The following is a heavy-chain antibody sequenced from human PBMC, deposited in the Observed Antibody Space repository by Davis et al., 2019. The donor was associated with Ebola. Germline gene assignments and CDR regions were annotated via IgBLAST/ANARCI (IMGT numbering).Heavy chain of an antibody. CDR1: GGSISSGCYS. V-gene: IGHV4-30-2*01. CDR3: ARDQQGRNWFDP. J-gene: IGHJ5*02. CDR2: IYHSGST. Sequence: MPSETLSLTCAVSGGSISSGCYSWSWIRQPPGKGLEWIGYIYHSGSTYYNPSLKSRVTISVDRSKNQFSLKLSSVTAADTAVYYCARDQQGRNWFDPWGQGTLVTVSS.